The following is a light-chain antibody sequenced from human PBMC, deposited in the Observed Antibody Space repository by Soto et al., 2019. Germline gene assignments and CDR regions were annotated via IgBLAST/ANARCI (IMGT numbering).Light chain of an antibody. V-gene: IGLV2-14*01. CDR3: SSYTSSSTLT. CDR1: SSDVGGYNY. J-gene: IGLJ2*01. Sequence: QLVLTQPASVSGSPGQSITISCTGSSSDVGGYNYVCWYQQHPGKAPKLMIYDVSSRPSGVSNRFSGSKSGNTASLTISGLQAEDEADYYCSSYTSSSTLTFGGGTKLTVL. CDR2: DVS.